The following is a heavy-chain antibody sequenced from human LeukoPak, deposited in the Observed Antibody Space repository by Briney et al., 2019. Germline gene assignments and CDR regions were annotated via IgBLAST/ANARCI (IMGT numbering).Heavy chain of an antibody. Sequence: SVKVSCKASGGTFSSYAISWVRQAPGQGLEWMGGIIPIFGTANYAQKFQGRVTITADESTSTAYMELSSLRSEDTAVYYCARETPGITGTTGAFDYWGQGTLVTVSS. CDR3: ARETPGITGTTGAFDY. CDR2: IIPIFGTA. J-gene: IGHJ4*02. CDR1: GGTFSSYA. D-gene: IGHD1-20*01. V-gene: IGHV1-69*13.